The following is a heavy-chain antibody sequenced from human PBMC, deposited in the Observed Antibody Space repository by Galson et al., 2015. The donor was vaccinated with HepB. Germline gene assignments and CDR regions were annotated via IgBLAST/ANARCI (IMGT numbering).Heavy chain of an antibody. D-gene: IGHD1-26*01. J-gene: IGHJ4*02. CDR1: GYTFTIYA. Sequence: SVKVSCKASGYTFTIYAMHWVRQAPGQRLEWMGLIDAGNGNTEYSQMFQDRVTITRDTSASIVYMDLSSLGSEDTAVYYCARPLGGGATLGFDYWGQGTLVTVSS. V-gene: IGHV1-3*01. CDR2: IDAGNGNT. CDR3: ARPLGGGATLGFDY.